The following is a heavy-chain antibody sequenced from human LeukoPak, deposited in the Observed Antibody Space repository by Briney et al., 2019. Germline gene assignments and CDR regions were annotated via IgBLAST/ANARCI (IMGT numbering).Heavy chain of an antibody. D-gene: IGHD3-10*01. Sequence: GGSLQISCKGSGYRFASYWIAWVRQMPGKGLEWMGIIYPGDSDTKYSPSFQGQVTISADKSISTAYLQWSSLKASDTAMYYCARQQFGYYYMDVWGKGTTVTVSS. J-gene: IGHJ6*03. V-gene: IGHV5-51*01. CDR2: IYPGDSDT. CDR3: ARQQFGYYYMDV. CDR1: GYRFASYW.